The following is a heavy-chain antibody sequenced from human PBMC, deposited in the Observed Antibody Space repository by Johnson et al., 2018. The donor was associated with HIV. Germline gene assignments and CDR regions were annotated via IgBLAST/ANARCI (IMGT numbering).Heavy chain of an antibody. CDR1: GFTFSNVW. Sequence: MQLVESGGGLVKPGGSLRLSCAASGFTFSNVWMSWVRQAPGKGLEWVGRIKRKIEAEATDYAAPVKGRFTISRDDSKNTLFLQMSSLKTDDTAVYYCTTVVVITQDAFDIWGQGTMVTVSS. CDR2: IKRKIEAEAT. V-gene: IGHV3-15*01. CDR3: TTVVVITQDAFDI. D-gene: IGHD3-22*01. J-gene: IGHJ3*02.